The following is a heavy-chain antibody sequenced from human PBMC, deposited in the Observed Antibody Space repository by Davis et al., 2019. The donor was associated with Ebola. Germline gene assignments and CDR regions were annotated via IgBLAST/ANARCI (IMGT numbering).Heavy chain of an antibody. J-gene: IGHJ6*02. V-gene: IGHV1-3*01. CDR3: ARDIGYSNGWPDYYYYGMDV. CDR2: INAGNGHT. Sequence: ASVKVSCKAYGYIFTSYTIHWVRQGPGQRLEWMGWINAGNGHTEYSQKFQGRATITRDTSASTAYMELRSLRSEDTAVYYCARDIGYSNGWPDYYYYGMDVWGQGTTVTVSS. D-gene: IGHD4-11*01. CDR1: GYIFTSYT.